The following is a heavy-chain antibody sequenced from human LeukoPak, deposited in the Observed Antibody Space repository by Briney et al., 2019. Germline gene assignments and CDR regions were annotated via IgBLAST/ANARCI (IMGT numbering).Heavy chain of an antibody. V-gene: IGHV3-23*01. D-gene: IGHD6-19*01. Sequence: GGSVRLSCTASGFTFNNYAMSWVRQAPGKGLEWVSALSASGRSTYYADSVEGRFTISRDNSKNTLYLQMSSLRAEDTAVYYCAKALSGWSYSPLLDYWGQGTLVTVSS. CDR3: AKALSGWSYSPLLDY. CDR2: LSASGRST. CDR1: GFTFNNYA. J-gene: IGHJ4*02.